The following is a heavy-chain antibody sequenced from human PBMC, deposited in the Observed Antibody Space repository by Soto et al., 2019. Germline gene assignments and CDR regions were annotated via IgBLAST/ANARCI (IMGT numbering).Heavy chain of an antibody. V-gene: IGHV1-3*01. CDR3: ARDNSRDGGNPNFDY. D-gene: IGHD2-15*01. CDR1: GYTFTSYA. CDR2: INAGNGNT. J-gene: IGHJ4*02. Sequence: GASVKASCKASGYTFTSYAMHWVRQAPGQRLEWMGWINAGNGNTKYSQKFQGRVTITRDTSASTAYMELSSLRSEDTAVYYCARDNSRDGGNPNFDYWGQGTLVTVSS.